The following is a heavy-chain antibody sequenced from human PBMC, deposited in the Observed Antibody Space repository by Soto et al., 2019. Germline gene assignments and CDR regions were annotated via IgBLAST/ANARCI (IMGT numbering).Heavy chain of an antibody. CDR2: ISAYNGNT. V-gene: IGHV1-18*01. J-gene: IGHJ6*02. D-gene: IGHD6-19*01. CDR3: ARDGNSIAVATTVYYYYGMDV. Sequence: QVQLVQSGAEVKKPGASVKVSCKASGYTFTSYGISWVRQAPGQGLEWMGWISAYNGNTNYAQKLQGRVTMTTDTDTSTAYMELRSLRSDDTAVYYCARDGNSIAVATTVYYYYGMDVWGQGTTVTVSS. CDR1: GYTFTSYG.